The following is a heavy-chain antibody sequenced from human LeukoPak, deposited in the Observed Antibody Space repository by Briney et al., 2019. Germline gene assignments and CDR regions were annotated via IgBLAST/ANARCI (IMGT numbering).Heavy chain of an antibody. CDR2: IIPIFGTA. Sequence: SVKVSCKASGGTFGNYAFSWVRQAPGQGLEWMGRIIPIFGTADYAQKFQGRVTITTDESTSTAYMELSSLRSEDTAVYYCARDRGSNSWYYFDYWGQGTLVTVSS. CDR1: GGTFGNYA. D-gene: IGHD6-13*01. CDR3: ARDRGSNSWYYFDY. V-gene: IGHV1-69*05. J-gene: IGHJ4*02.